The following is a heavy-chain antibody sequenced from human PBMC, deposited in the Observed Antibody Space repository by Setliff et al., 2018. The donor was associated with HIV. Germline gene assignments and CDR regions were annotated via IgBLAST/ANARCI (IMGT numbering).Heavy chain of an antibody. Sequence: GGSLRLSCAASGFTFSPYWMHWVRQAPGKGLVWVSRINSDGTSTTYADSVKGRFTISRDNAKNTLYLQMNSLRAEDTAVYYCARGDYSSRYDYWGQGTLVTVSS. CDR2: INSDGTST. V-gene: IGHV3-74*03. D-gene: IGHD6-13*01. J-gene: IGHJ4*02. CDR1: GFTFSPYW. CDR3: ARGDYSSRYDY.